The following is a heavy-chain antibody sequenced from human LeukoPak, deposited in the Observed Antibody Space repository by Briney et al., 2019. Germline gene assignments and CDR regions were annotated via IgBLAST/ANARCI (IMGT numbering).Heavy chain of an antibody. Sequence: SETLSLTCTVSGGSISSHYWSWIRQPPGKGLEWIGYIYYSGSTNYNPSLKSRVTISVDTSKNQFSLKLSSVTAADTAVYYSARYSSGWFVDSWGQGTLVTVSS. CDR1: GGSISSHY. D-gene: IGHD6-19*01. V-gene: IGHV4-59*08. CDR2: IYYSGST. J-gene: IGHJ4*02. CDR3: ARYSSGWFVDS.